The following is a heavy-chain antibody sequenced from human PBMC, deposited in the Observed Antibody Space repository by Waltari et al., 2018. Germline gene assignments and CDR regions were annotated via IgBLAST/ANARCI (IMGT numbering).Heavy chain of an antibody. J-gene: IGHJ4*02. Sequence: QVQLQESGPGLVEPSGTLSLSCAVSGDSISDSNWWGWVRQPPGKGLEWIGEIYYTGGANYNPSRNSRVFISVDKSKKQFSLKLSSVTAADTAVYYCAREHYDSSGSFDCWGQGTLVTVSS. CDR1: GDSISDSNW. CDR3: AREHYDSSGSFDC. V-gene: IGHV4-4*02. CDR2: IYYTGGA. D-gene: IGHD3-22*01.